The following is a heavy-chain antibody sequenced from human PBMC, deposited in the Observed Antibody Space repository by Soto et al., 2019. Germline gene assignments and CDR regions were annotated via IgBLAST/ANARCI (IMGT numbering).Heavy chain of an antibody. CDR1: GYTFTDYG. D-gene: IGHD3-9*01. CDR3: ARTTRKHLRYFDWLTGVDY. V-gene: IGHV1-18*01. CDR2: ISGYNGNT. Sequence: QVQLVQPGAEVKKPGASVKVSCKTSGYTFTDYGVSWVRQAPGQGLEWMGWISGYNGNTNYARKFQGSVTMTTDTSTSTAYRELRSLRSDDTAMYSCARTTRKHLRYFDWLTGVDYWGQGTRVTVSS. J-gene: IGHJ4*02.